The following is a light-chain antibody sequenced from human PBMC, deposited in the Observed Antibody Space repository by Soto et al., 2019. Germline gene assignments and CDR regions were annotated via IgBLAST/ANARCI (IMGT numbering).Light chain of an antibody. Sequence: QSVLTQSPSASASLGASVTLTCTLSSGHSSYAIAWHQQQPEQGPRYLMRLNSDGSHSKGDGIPDRFSGSSSGAERYLTIWSLEAEEEAYYCSQTWGSGIRVFGGGTKVTVL. J-gene: IGLJ2*01. V-gene: IGLV4-69*01. CDR3: QTWGSGIRV. CDR2: LNSDGSH. CDR1: SGHSSYA.